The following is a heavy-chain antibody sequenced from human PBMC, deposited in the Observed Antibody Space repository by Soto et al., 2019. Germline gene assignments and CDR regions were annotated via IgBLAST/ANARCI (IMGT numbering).Heavy chain of an antibody. CDR1: GGTFSSYA. CDR2: IIPIFGTA. J-gene: IGHJ6*02. CDR3: ARAEYDFWSGYYSSPAYYYYGMDV. V-gene: IGHV1-69*06. Sequence: SVKVSCKASGGTFSSYAISWVRQAPGQGLEWMGGIIPIFGTANYAQKFQGRVTITADKSTSTAYMELSSLRSEDTAVYYCARAEYDFWSGYYSSPAYYYYGMDVWGQGTTVTVSS. D-gene: IGHD3-3*01.